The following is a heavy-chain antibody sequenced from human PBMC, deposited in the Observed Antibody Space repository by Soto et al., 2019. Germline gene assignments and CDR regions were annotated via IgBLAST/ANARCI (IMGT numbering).Heavy chain of an antibody. Sequence: QVQLQQWGAGLLKPSETLSHTCAVYGGSFSGYYWSWIRQPPGKGLEWIGEINHSGSTNYNPSLKSRVTISVDTSKNHFSLKLSSVTAADTAVYYCAREFKVMPGFWCGYYLRAPLGFDYWGQGTLVTVSS. V-gene: IGHV4-34*01. CDR3: AREFKVMPGFWCGYYLRAPLGFDY. CDR1: GGSFSGYY. D-gene: IGHD3-3*01. CDR2: INHSGST. J-gene: IGHJ4*02.